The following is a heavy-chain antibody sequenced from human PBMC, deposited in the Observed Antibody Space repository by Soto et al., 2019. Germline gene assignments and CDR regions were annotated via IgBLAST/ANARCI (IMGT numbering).Heavy chain of an antibody. CDR2: ISFDGSKK. J-gene: IGHJ4*02. D-gene: IGHD3-3*01. CDR3: ARNPSGYDDY. V-gene: IGHV3-30-3*01. CDR1: GFTSSSYV. Sequence: GGSLRLSCEGSGFTSSSYVMHWVRQAPGKGLEWVALISFDGSKKNYADSVKGRFTISRDNAKNSLYLQMNSLRAEDTAVYYCARNPSGYDDYWGQGTLVTVSS.